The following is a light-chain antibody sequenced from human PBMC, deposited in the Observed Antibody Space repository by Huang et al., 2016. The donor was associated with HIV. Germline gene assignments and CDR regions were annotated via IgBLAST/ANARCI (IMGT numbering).Light chain of an antibody. J-gene: IGKJ5*01. CDR2: DAS. CDR1: QDIDNY. CDR3: QQYENVPTT. Sequence: DIQMTQSPSSLSASVGDRVTITCQASQDIDNYLNWYQQKPGKAPKLLIYDASNLETGGPSRFSGSGSGTYFTFTITNLQPEDFATYYCQQYENVPTTFGQGTRLEIK. V-gene: IGKV1-33*01.